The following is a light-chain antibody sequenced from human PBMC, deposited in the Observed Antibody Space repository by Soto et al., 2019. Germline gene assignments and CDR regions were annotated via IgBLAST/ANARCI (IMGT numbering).Light chain of an antibody. CDR2: DAS. V-gene: IGKV3-20*01. J-gene: IGKJ1*01. Sequence: EIVLTQSPGTLSLSPGEIATLSCSASQYVSSSSLAWYQQKRGQAPRLLIHDASSRATGIPDRFSGSGSGTDFTLTISRLEPEDFAVYYCQQYGSSPRKCGQGTKGDIK. CDR3: QQYGSSPRK. CDR1: QYVSSSS.